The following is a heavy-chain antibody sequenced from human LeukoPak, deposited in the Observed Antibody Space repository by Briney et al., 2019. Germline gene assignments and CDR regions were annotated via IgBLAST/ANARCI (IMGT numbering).Heavy chain of an antibody. J-gene: IGHJ4*02. D-gene: IGHD6-13*01. CDR3: ARRQLVRSGVDY. V-gene: IGHV4-34*01. CDR2: INHSGST. Sequence: PGGSLRLSCVASGFSFSDYWVSWIRQPPGKGLEWIGEINHSGSTNYNPSLKSRVTISVDTSKNQFSLKLSSVTAADTAVYYCARRQLVRSGVDYWGQGTLVTVSS. CDR1: GFSFSDYW.